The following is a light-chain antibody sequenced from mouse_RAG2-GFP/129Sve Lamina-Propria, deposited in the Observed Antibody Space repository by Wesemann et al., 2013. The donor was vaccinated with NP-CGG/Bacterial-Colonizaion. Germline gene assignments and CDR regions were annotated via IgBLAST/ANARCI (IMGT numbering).Light chain of an antibody. CDR2: WAS. Sequence: DIVMTQSHKFMSTSVGDRVSITCKASQDVGTAVAWYQQKPGQSPKLLIYWASTRYTGVPDRFTGSGSATDFTLTISSVQAEDLADYHCGQSYSYPLTFGAGTKLELK. CDR1: QDVGTA. CDR3: GQSYSYPLT. J-gene: IGKJ5*01. V-gene: IGKV6-23*01.